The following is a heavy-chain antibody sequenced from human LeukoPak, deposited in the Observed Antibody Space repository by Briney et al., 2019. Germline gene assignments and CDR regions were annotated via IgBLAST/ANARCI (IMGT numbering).Heavy chain of an antibody. J-gene: IGHJ5*02. CDR1: GGPISSGSYY. CDR3: ARDYDFWSGYTLTNWFDP. CDR2: IYTSGST. V-gene: IGHV4-61*02. D-gene: IGHD3-3*01. Sequence: SETLSLTCTVSGGPISSGSYYWSWIRQPAGKGLEWIGRIYTSGSTNYNPSLKSRVTISVDTSKNQFSLKLSSVTAADTAVYYCARDYDFWSGYTLTNWFDPWGQGTLVTVSS.